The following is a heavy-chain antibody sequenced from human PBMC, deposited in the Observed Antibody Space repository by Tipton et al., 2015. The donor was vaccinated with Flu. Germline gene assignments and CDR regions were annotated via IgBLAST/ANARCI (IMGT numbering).Heavy chain of an antibody. CDR3: TRAPGSSGYYP. CDR2: FHISGNT. D-gene: IGHD3-22*01. CDR1: GASINSGAYY. V-gene: IGHV4-61*02. Sequence: TLSLTCTVSGASINSGAYYWNWIRQPAGKGLEWIGRFHISGNTDYNPSLGRRATISADTSSNQFSPTLTSVTVADTAVYYCTRAPGSSGYYPWGQGTLVTVSS. J-gene: IGHJ5*02.